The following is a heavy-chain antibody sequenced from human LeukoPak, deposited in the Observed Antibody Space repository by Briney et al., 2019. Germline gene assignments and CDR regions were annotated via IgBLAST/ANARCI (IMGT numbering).Heavy chain of an antibody. CDR1: GYSLTELS. CDR2: FDPEYQKT. J-gene: IGHJ3*02. CDR3: ATGGPMIAVVITSRPFDI. Sequence: ASVKVSCKLSGYSLTELSIHWVRQAPGKGLEWMGGFDPEYQKTIYAKRFQDRVTLTEDTSTDTAYMELSSLRSDDTAVYYCATGGPMIAVVITSRPFDIWGQGTMVTVSS. D-gene: IGHD3-22*01. V-gene: IGHV1-24*01.